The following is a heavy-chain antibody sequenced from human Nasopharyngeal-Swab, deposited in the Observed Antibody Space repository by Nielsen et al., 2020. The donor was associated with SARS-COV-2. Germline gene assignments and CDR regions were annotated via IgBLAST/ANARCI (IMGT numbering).Heavy chain of an antibody. CDR2: ISGSGGST. CDR3: ARDSTGARYYYYGMDV. CDR1: GFTFSSYA. Sequence: GESLKISCAASGFTFSSYAMSWVRQAPGKGLEWVSAISGSGGSTSYADSVKGRFTISRDNAKNSLYLQMNSLRAEDTAVYYCARDSTGARYYYYGMDVWGQGTTVTVSS. J-gene: IGHJ6*02. D-gene: IGHD1-26*01. V-gene: IGHV3-23*01.